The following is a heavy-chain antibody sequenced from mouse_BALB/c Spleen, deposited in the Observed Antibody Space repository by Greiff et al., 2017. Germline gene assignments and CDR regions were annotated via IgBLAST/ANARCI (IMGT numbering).Heavy chain of an antibody. CDR2: ISSGSSTI. D-gene: IGHD1-1*02. CDR3: ARTLSMDY. Sequence: EVKVIESGGGLVQPGGSRKLSCAASGFTFSSFGMHWVRQAPEKGLEWVAYISSGSSTIYYADTVKGRFTISRDNPKNTLFLQMTSLRSEDTAMYYCARTLSMDYWGQGTSVTVSS. CDR1: GFTFSSFG. V-gene: IGHV5-17*02. J-gene: IGHJ4*01.